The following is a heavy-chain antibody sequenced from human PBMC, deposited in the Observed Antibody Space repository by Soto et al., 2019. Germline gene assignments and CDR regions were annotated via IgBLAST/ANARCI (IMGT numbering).Heavy chain of an antibody. CDR2: ISSSSSYT. CDR1: GFTFSDYY. J-gene: IGHJ6*02. Sequence: GGSLRLSCAASGFTFSDYYMSWIRQAPGKGLEWVSYISSSSSYTNYADSVKGRFTISRDNAKNSLYLQMNSLRAEDTAVYYCARERGGPRIAGPFGYYGMDVWGQGTTVTVSS. V-gene: IGHV3-11*05. CDR3: ARERGGPRIAGPFGYYGMDV. D-gene: IGHD6-13*01.